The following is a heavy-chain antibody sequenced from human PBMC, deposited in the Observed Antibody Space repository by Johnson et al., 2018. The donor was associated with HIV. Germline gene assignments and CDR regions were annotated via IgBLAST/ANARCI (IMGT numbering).Heavy chain of an antibody. J-gene: IGHJ3*02. D-gene: IGHD4-17*01. CDR1: GFTFSSYG. V-gene: IGHV3-30*02. CDR3: AKVNSYGDLRDAFDI. Sequence: QVQLVESGGGVVQPGGSLRLSCAASGFTFSSYGMHWVRQAPGKGLEWVACIRYDGSNKYYADYVKGRFTISRDNSKNTLYLQMNSLRAEDTAVYYCAKVNSYGDLRDAFDIWGQGTMVTVSS. CDR2: IRYDGSNK.